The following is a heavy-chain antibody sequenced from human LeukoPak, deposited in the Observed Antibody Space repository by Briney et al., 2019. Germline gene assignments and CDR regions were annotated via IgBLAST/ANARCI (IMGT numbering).Heavy chain of an antibody. D-gene: IGHD3-22*01. J-gene: IGHJ4*02. V-gene: IGHV3-23*01. Sequence: GGSLRLSCAASGFTFSSYAMSWVRQAPGKGLEWVSAISGSGGSTYYADSVKGRFTISRDNSKNTLYLQMNSLRAEGTAVYYCAKDHPYYYDSSGYYAYYFDYWGQGTLVTVSS. CDR2: ISGSGGST. CDR3: AKDHPYYYDSSGYYAYYFDY. CDR1: GFTFSSYA.